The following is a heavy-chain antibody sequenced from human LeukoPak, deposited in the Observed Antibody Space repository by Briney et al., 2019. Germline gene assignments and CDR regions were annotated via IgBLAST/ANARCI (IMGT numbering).Heavy chain of an antibody. CDR2: IYYSGST. J-gene: IGHJ5*02. D-gene: IGHD2-21*02. Sequence: PSETLSLTCTVSGGSISSYYWSWIRQPPGKGLEWIGYIYYSGSTNYNPSLKSRVTISVDTSKNQFSLKLSSVTAADTVVYYCASINGECGGDCYNWFDPWGQGTLVTVSS. CDR3: ASINGECGGDCYNWFDP. V-gene: IGHV4-59*08. CDR1: GGSISSYY.